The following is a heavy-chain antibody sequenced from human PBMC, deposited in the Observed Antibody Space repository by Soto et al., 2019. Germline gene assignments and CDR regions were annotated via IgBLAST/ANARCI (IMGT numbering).Heavy chain of an antibody. V-gene: IGHV1-69*14. CDR1: GGTFSSYA. Sequence: QVHLVQSGAEVKKPGSSVKVSCTTSGGTFSSYAISWVRQAPGQGLEWMGGIIPIFDTANYEQKFQGRVTITADKTTSTAYMELISLRSEDTAVYYCARYDCISTSCYYYYYYSMDVWGQGTTVTVSS. J-gene: IGHJ6*02. D-gene: IGHD2-2*01. CDR3: ARYDCISTSCYYYYYYSMDV. CDR2: IIPIFDTA.